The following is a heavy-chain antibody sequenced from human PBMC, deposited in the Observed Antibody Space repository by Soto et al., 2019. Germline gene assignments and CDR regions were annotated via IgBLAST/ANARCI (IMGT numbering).Heavy chain of an antibody. J-gene: IGHJ4*02. Sequence: GGSLRLSCAASGFTFSSYAMSWVRQAPGKGLEWVSAISGSGGSTYYADSVKGRFTISRDNSKNTLYLQMNSLRAEDTAVYYCAKDKNHYCGGDCYSALDYWGQGTLVTVSS. CDR1: GFTFSSYA. CDR2: ISGSGGST. D-gene: IGHD2-21*02. V-gene: IGHV3-23*01. CDR3: AKDKNHYCGGDCYSALDY.